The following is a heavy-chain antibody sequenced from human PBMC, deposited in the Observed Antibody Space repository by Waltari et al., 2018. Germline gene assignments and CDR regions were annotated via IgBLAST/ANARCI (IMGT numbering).Heavy chain of an antibody. J-gene: IGHJ5*02. Sequence: QVQLVESGGGVVQPGRSLRLSCAVSGFTFSKHSMHWVRQAPGKGLQGVAVISHDGNKEDYANSVRGRFTISRDNSENTLYLQMNSLGVEDTAVYYCASWAADCTNGICYTSLDHWGQGTLVT. D-gene: IGHD2-8*01. CDR3: ASWAADCTNGICYTSLDH. CDR2: ISHDGNKE. CDR1: GFTFSKHS. V-gene: IGHV3-30-3*01.